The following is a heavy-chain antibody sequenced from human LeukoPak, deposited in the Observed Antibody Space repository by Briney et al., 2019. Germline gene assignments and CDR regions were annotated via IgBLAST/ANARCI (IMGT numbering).Heavy chain of an antibody. J-gene: IGHJ4*02. D-gene: IGHD1-26*01. Sequence: GASLRLSCAASGFTFGSYAMSWVRQAPGKGLEWVSAISGSGGSTYYADSVKGRFTISRDNSKNTLYLQMNSLRAEDTAVYYCAKGNGIVGATTFGYWGQGTLVTVSS. CDR2: ISGSGGST. CDR1: GFTFGSYA. CDR3: AKGNGIVGATTFGY. V-gene: IGHV3-23*01.